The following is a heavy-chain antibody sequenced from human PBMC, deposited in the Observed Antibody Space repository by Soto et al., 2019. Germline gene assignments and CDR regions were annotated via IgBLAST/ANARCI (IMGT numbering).Heavy chain of an antibody. CDR1: GGSISSYY. V-gene: IGHV4-59*01. D-gene: IGHD4-17*01. CDR3: ARAEEWYGDNEWFDP. J-gene: IGHJ5*02. CDR2: IYYSGST. Sequence: PSETLSLTCTVSGGSISSYYWSWIRQPPGKGLEWIGYIYYSGSTNYNPSLKSRVTISVDTSKNQFSLKLSSVTAADTAVYYCARAEEWYGDNEWFDPWGQGTLVTVSS.